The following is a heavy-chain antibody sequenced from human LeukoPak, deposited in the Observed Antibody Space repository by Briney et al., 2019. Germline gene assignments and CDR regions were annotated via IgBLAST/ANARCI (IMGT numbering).Heavy chain of an antibody. J-gene: IGHJ3*02. V-gene: IGHV3-21*01. Sequence: GGSLRLSCAASGFTFSSYSMNWVRQAPGKGLEWVSSISSSSSYIYYADSVKGRFTISRDNAKNSLYLQMNSLRAEHTAVYYCARWWELLAEGAFDIWGQGTMVTVSS. D-gene: IGHD1-26*01. CDR1: GFTFSSYS. CDR2: ISSSSSYI. CDR3: ARWWELLAEGAFDI.